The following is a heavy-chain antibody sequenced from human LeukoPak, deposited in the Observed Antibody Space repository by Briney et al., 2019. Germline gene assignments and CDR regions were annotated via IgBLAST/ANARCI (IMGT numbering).Heavy chain of an antibody. V-gene: IGHV3-23*01. D-gene: IGHD3-22*01. J-gene: IGHJ5*02. Sequence: GGSLRLSCAASGFTFSSYAMSWVRQAPGKGLEWVSAISGSGGSTYYADSVKGRFTISRDNSKNTLYLQMNSLRAEDTAVYYCAKVPYDSSGYNWFDPWGQGTLVTVSS. CDR2: ISGSGGST. CDR1: GFTFSSYA. CDR3: AKVPYDSSGYNWFDP.